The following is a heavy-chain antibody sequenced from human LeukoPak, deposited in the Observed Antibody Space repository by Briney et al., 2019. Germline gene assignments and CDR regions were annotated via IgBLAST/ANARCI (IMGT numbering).Heavy chain of an antibody. CDR1: GFPFISYS. Sequence: GGPLRLSCASPGFPFISYSMNWFRQAPGKGLEWVSSISSSSSYIYYADSVKGRFTISRDNAKNSLYLQMNTLRAEDTAVYYCARVGGGGYNYEAFDIWGQGTMVTVSS. J-gene: IGHJ3*02. V-gene: IGHV3-21*01. CDR3: ARVGGGGYNYEAFDI. D-gene: IGHD5-24*01. CDR2: ISSSSSYI.